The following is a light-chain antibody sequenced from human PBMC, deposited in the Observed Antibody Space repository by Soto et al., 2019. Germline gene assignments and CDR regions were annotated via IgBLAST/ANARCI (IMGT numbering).Light chain of an antibody. J-gene: IGKJ5*01. CDR2: GAF. Sequence: PGERGTLSFKASPSVTNYLAWYQQKPGQPPRLLIYGAFNRAAGIPARFSGSGSGTDFTLTISSLDPEDSAVYYCQQRNIWPPVPFAQGTRLEI. CDR3: QQRNIWPPVP. CDR1: PSVTNY. V-gene: IGKV3-11*01.